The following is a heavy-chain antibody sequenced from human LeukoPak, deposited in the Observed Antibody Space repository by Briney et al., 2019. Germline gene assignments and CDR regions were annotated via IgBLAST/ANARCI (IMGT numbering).Heavy chain of an antibody. CDR1: GGSFSGYY. CDR2: ISGSGGST. V-gene: IGHV3-23*01. D-gene: IGHD4-17*01. J-gene: IGHJ4*02. CDR3: AKEPDYGDYFDY. Sequence: ETLSLTCAVYGGSFSGYYWSWVRQAPGKGLEWVSAISGSGGSTYYADSVKGRFTISRDNSKNTLYLQMNSLRAEDTAVYYCAKEPDYGDYFDYWGQGTLVTVSS.